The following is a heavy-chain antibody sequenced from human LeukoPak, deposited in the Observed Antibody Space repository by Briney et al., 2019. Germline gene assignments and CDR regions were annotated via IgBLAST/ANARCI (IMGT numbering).Heavy chain of an antibody. D-gene: IGHD3-10*01. V-gene: IGHV3-74*01. Sequence: GGSLRLSCAASGFTFGSYWMHWVRQAPGKGVVWVSRINSDVSSTSYADSVKGRFTISRDNAKSTLYLQMNSLRAEDTAVYYCATKRGSGSYLIDYWGQGTPVTVSS. CDR1: GFTFGSYW. CDR2: INSDVSST. CDR3: ATKRGSGSYLIDY. J-gene: IGHJ4*02.